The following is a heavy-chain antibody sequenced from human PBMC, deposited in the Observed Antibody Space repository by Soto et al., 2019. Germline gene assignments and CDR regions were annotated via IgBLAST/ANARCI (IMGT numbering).Heavy chain of an antibody. CDR3: AKRPQNTVTTPADY. CDR2: ISGSGGST. J-gene: IGHJ4*02. V-gene: IGHV3-23*01. Sequence: GGSLRLSCAASGFTFSSYAMSWVRQAPGKGLEWVSAISGSGGSTYYADSVKGRFTISRDNSKNTLYLQMNSLRAEDTAVYYCAKRPQNTVTTPADYWGQGTLVTVSS. D-gene: IGHD4-17*01. CDR1: GFTFSSYA.